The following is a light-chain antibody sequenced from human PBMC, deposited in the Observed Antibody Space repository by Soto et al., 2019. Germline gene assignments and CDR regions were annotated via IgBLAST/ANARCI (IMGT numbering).Light chain of an antibody. V-gene: IGKV3-20*01. J-gene: IGKJ1*01. Sequence: EMVLTQSPGGLSLSQGERATLSCRASQSVSSSYLAWYQQKPGQAPRLLIYGASSRATGIPDRFSGSGSGTDFTLTISRLEPEDFAVYYCPQYGSSSGTFGQGSKADIK. CDR2: GAS. CDR3: PQYGSSSGT. CDR1: QSVSSSY.